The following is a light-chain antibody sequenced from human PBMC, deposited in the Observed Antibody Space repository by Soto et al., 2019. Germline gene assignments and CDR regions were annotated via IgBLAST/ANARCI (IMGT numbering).Light chain of an antibody. CDR2: PAS. V-gene: IGKV1-9*01. CDR1: QDISTS. J-gene: IGKJ2*03. Sequence: DIQLTQSPSFLSASVGDRVTVSCRASQDISTSLAWFQQKAGKVPQLLVYPASTLQDGVPSRFRGSGSGTYFTLTINHLQAEDFATYYCQHLRTYPFSFGQGTKLDIK. CDR3: QHLRTYPFS.